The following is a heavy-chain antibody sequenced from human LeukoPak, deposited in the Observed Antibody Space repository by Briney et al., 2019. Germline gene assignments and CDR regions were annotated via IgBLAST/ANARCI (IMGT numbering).Heavy chain of an antibody. V-gene: IGHV1-18*01. Sequence: ASVKVSCKASGYTFTSYGISWVRQAPGQGLEWMGWISAYNGNTNYAQKLQGRVTMTTDRSTSIAYMELRSLRSDDTAVYYCARDRLGSDSSSPQSVGFDYWGQGTLVTVSS. CDR1: GYTFTSYG. CDR2: ISAYNGNT. D-gene: IGHD6-13*01. CDR3: ARDRLGSDSSSPQSVGFDY. J-gene: IGHJ4*02.